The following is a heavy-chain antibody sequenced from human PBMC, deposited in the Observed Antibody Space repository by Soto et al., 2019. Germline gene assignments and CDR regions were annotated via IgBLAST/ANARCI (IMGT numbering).Heavy chain of an antibody. Sequence: GSLRLSCVASGFDFNIWEMNWVRQAPGKGLEWISSIGVSEGSTYYTDSVRGRFTISRDNSKNTLYLQMNSLRVEDTALYYCAKVMYTWNDVAAFDSWGQGTLVTVSS. V-gene: IGHV3-23*01. CDR1: GFDFNIWE. CDR2: IGVSEGST. CDR3: AKVMYTWNDVAAFDS. D-gene: IGHD1-1*01. J-gene: IGHJ4*02.